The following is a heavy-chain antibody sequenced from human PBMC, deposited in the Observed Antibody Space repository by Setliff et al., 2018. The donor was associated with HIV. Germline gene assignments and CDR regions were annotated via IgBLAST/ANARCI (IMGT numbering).Heavy chain of an antibody. D-gene: IGHD3-22*01. V-gene: IGHV1-2*02. CDR3: ASRLSSTYYYDSSGSDYGAFDI. J-gene: IGHJ3*02. CDR1: GYTFTDYS. CDR2: SNPNSGDT. Sequence: ASVKVSCKASGYTFTDYSIHWVRQAPGQGLEWMGWSNPNSGDTKYAQNFQGRVTMTRDTSVSTAYMVLSRLTSDDTAVYYCASRLSSTYYYDSSGSDYGAFDIWGQGTMVTVSS.